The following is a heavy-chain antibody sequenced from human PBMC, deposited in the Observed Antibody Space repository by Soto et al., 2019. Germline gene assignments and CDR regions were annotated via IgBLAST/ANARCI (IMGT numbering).Heavy chain of an antibody. D-gene: IGHD1-1*01. CDR1: GFTFNNFG. CDR2: IWHDGRNE. CDR3: ARDDEWNPDY. V-gene: IGHV3-33*01. Sequence: QVHLVESGGGVVQPGRSLRLSCAASGFTFNNFGMHWVRQAPGSGLEWVAFIWHDGRNEYYADSVKGRFTISRDSYESTLYLQMNSLRVEDMAVYYCARDDEWNPDYWGQGTLVTVSS. J-gene: IGHJ4*02.